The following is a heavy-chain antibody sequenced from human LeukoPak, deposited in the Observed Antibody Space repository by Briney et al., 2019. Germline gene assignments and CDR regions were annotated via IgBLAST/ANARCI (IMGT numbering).Heavy chain of an antibody. CDR2: ISYDGGDK. J-gene: IGHJ5*02. Sequence: PGRSLRLSCAASGFTFRSYGMHWVRQTPGKGLEWVAFISYDGGDKYYADSVKGRFTISRDNSKNTLFLQMNSLRDDDTAVYYCVRGVGVSRFNYFDPWGQGTLVVVSS. CDR3: VRGVGVSRFNYFDP. V-gene: IGHV3-30*03. CDR1: GFTFRSYG. D-gene: IGHD5-24*01.